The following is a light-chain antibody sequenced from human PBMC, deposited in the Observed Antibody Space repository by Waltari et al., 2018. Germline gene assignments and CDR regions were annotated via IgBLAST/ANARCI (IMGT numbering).Light chain of an antibody. CDR1: SSNIGNNY. V-gene: IGLV1-47*01. CDR2: KNN. J-gene: IGLJ3*02. CDR3: STWDDSVTGWL. Sequence: QSILTQPPSASGTPGPRVTIPCSGASSNIGNNYVYWYRPLPGTAPKLLLYKNNQRPSVGPDRLSGSKSGTSAALAISGLRAEDESDYFCSTWDDSVTGWLFGGGTKLTVL.